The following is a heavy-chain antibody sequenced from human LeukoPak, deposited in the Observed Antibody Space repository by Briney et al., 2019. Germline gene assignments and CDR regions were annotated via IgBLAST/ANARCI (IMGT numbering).Heavy chain of an antibody. D-gene: IGHD6-13*01. CDR3: ARIDKEEYSSSWYRPYYFDY. J-gene: IGHJ4*02. CDR2: IYTSGST. CDR1: GGSISIGNYY. V-gene: IGHV4-61*02. Sequence: SETLSLTCTVSGGSISIGNYYWSWIRQPAGKGLEWIGRIYTSGSTNYNPSLKSRVTISVDTSKNQFSLKLSSVTAADTAVYYCARIDKEEYSSSWYRPYYFDYWGQGTLVTVSS.